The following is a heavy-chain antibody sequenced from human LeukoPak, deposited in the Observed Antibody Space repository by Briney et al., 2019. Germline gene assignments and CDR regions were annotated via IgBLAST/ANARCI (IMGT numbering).Heavy chain of an antibody. J-gene: IGHJ4*02. D-gene: IGHD3-10*01. CDR3: ARDLLGSGSYYNY. CDR2: INPNSGGT. Sequence: ASVKVSCKASGYTFTGYYMHWVRQAPGQGLEWMGWINPNSGGTNYAKKFQGRVTMTRDTSISTAYMELSRLRSDDTAVYYCARDLLGSGSYYNYWGQGTLVTVSS. V-gene: IGHV1-2*02. CDR1: GYTFTGYY.